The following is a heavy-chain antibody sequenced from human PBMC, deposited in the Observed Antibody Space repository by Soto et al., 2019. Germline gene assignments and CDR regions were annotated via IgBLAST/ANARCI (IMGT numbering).Heavy chain of an antibody. CDR2: IYYSGFT. CDR1: GGSITSGGYY. CDR3: ARDKITGLFDY. Sequence: PSETLSLTCTVSGGSITSGGYYWSWIRQHPGKGLEWIGYIYYSGFTYYNPSLTSRVTISVDTSKNQFSLKLTSVTAADTAVYYCARDKITGLFDYWGQGTLVTAS. D-gene: IGHD2-8*02. V-gene: IGHV4-31*03. J-gene: IGHJ4*02.